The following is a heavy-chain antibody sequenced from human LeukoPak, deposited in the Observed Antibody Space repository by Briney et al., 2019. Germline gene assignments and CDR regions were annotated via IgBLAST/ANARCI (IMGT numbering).Heavy chain of an antibody. D-gene: IGHD4-17*01. CDR1: GFTFSSYA. V-gene: IGHV3-11*01. Sequence: PGASLRLSCAASGFTFSSYAMSWIRQAPGKGLEWVSYISSSGSTIYYADSVKGRFTISRDNAKNSLYLQMNSLRAEDTAVYYCARENYGDYATDYWGQGTLVTVSS. CDR2: ISSSGSTI. J-gene: IGHJ4*02. CDR3: ARENYGDYATDY.